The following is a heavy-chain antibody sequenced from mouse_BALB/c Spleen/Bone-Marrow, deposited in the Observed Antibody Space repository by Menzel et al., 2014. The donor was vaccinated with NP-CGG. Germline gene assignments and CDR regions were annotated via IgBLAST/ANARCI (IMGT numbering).Heavy chain of an antibody. CDR2: ISYSGST. J-gene: IGHJ4*01. CDR1: GYSITSDYA. D-gene: IGHD1-1*01. CDR3: ARRRYYYGAMDY. V-gene: IGHV3-2*02. Sequence: EVQRVESGPGLVKPSQSLSLTCTVTGYSITSDYAWNWIRQFPGNKLEWMGYISYSGSTSYNPSLKSRISITRDTSKNQFFLQLNSVTTEDTATYYCARRRYYYGAMDYWVKEPQSPSPQ.